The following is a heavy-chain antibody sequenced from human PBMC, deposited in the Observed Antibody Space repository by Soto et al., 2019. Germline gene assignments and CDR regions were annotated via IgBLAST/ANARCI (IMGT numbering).Heavy chain of an antibody. V-gene: IGHV1-2*02. CDR1: GYTFTGYY. Sequence: GASVKVSCKASGYTFTGYYMHCVRQAPGQGLEWMGWINPNSGGTNYAQKFQGRVTMTRDTSISTAYMELSRLRSDDTAVYYCAREIVVVPAAMRQYAFDIWGQGTMVTVSS. CDR3: AREIVVVPAAMRQYAFDI. D-gene: IGHD2-2*01. CDR2: INPNSGGT. J-gene: IGHJ3*02.